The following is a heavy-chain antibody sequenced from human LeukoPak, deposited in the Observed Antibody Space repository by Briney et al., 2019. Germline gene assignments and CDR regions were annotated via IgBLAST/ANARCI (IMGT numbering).Heavy chain of an antibody. CDR2: ISYDGSNK. D-gene: IGHD3-10*01. CDR3: AKDYYGSGSLMSNWFDP. J-gene: IGHJ5*02. Sequence: GGSLRLSCAASGFTFSSYGMHWVRQAPGKGLEWVAVISYDGSNKYYADSVKGRFTISRDNSKNTLYLQMNSLRAEDTAVYYCAKDYYGSGSLMSNWFDPWGQGTLVTVSS. CDR1: GFTFSSYG. V-gene: IGHV3-30*18.